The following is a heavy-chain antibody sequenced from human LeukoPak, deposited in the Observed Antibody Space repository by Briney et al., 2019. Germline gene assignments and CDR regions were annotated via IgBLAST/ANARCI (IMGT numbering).Heavy chain of an antibody. Sequence: VASVKVSCKASGGTFSSYAISWVRQAPGQGLEWMGRIIPIFGTANYAQKFQGRVTITADESTSTAYMGLSSLRSEDTAVYYCARVLDSSSWYSDYWGQGTLVTVSS. CDR2: IIPIFGTA. CDR3: ARVLDSSSWYSDY. D-gene: IGHD6-13*01. J-gene: IGHJ4*02. CDR1: GGTFSSYA. V-gene: IGHV1-69*13.